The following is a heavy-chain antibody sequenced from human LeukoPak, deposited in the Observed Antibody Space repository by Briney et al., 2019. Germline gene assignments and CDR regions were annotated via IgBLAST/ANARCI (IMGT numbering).Heavy chain of an antibody. Sequence: SETLSLTCTVSGGSISSSTDSWGWIRQPPGKGLEWIGSIYYSGRSYYKVSLKSRVTISVDTSNNRLSLKLSSVTAADTALYYCARAPLSSAYLHYYSMDVWGKGTTVTVSS. J-gene: IGHJ6*03. CDR1: GGSISSSTDS. CDR3: ARAPLSSAYLHYYSMDV. CDR2: IYYSGRS. V-gene: IGHV4-39*07. D-gene: IGHD3-3*01.